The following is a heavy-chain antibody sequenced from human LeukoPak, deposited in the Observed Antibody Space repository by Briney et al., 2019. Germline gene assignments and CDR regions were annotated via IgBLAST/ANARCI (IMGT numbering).Heavy chain of an antibody. V-gene: IGHV3-48*02. CDR1: GFTFSSHS. J-gene: IGHJ4*02. CDR3: ARDFPSTVEKFDY. CDR2: ISSSSTSI. Sequence: PGGSLRLSCAASGFTFSSHSMNWVRQAPGKGLEWISYISSSSTSIYYADSVKGRFTISRDNAKNSLYLQMNSLRDEDTAVYYCARDFPSTVEKFDYWGQGTLVTVSS. D-gene: IGHD4-17*01.